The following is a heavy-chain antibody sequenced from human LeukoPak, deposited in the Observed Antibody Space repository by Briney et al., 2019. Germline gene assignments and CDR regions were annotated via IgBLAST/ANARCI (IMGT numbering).Heavy chain of an antibody. CDR3: ARGKPGGYCSSTSCPPYFDY. J-gene: IGHJ4*02. D-gene: IGHD2-2*01. CDR1: GFTFSNYD. Sequence: GGSLRLSCAASGFTFSNYDMHWVRQAPGKGLEWVAVIFYDGSNKYYADSVKGRFTISRDNSKNTLYLQMNSLRVEDTAVYYCARGKPGGYCSSTSCPPYFDYWGQGTLVTVSS. CDR2: IFYDGSNK. V-gene: IGHV3-30*03.